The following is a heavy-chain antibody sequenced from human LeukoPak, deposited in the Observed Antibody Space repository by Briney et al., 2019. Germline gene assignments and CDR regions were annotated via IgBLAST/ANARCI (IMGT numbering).Heavy chain of an antibody. Sequence: GRSLRLSCAASGFTFSSYAMHWVRQAPGKGLEWVALISYDGSNKYYTDSVQGRFTISRDNSKSTLFLQMNSLRAEDTAVYFCAKDCCCSTTSCYVHYFDCWGQGTLVTVSS. CDR3: AKDCCCSTTSCYVHYFDC. CDR1: GFTFSSYA. V-gene: IGHV3-30*18. D-gene: IGHD2-2*01. CDR2: ISYDGSNK. J-gene: IGHJ4*02.